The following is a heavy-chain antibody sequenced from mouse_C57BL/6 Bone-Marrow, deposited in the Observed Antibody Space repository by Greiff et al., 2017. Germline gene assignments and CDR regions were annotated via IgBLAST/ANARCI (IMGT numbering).Heavy chain of an antibody. CDR3: ARLWDYDEFAY. CDR1: GYTFTDYY. CDR2: IYPGSGNT. V-gene: IGHV1-76*01. J-gene: IGHJ3*01. Sequence: QVHVKQSGAELVRPGASVKLSCKASGYTFTDYYINWVKQRPGQGLEWIARIYPGSGNTYYNEKFKGKATLTAEKSSSTAYMQLSSLTSEDSAVYFCARLWDYDEFAYRGQGTLVTVSA. D-gene: IGHD2-4*01.